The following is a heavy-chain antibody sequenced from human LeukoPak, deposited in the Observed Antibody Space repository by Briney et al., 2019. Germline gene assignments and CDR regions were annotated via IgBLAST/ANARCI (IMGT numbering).Heavy chain of an antibody. J-gene: IGHJ3*02. CDR3: ARGLTTAYAFDI. CDR2: IYYSGST. CDR1: GGSISSSSYY. V-gene: IGHV4-39*07. Sequence: ASETLSLTCTVSGGSISSSSYYWGWIRQPPGKGLEWIGSIYYSGSTYYNPSLKSRVTISVDTSKNQFSLKLSSVTAADTAVYYCARGLTTAYAFDIWGQGTMVTVSS. D-gene: IGHD4-17*01.